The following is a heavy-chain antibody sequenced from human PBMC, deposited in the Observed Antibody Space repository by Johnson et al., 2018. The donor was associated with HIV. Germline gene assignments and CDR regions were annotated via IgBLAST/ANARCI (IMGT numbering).Heavy chain of an antibody. D-gene: IGHD6-13*01. Sequence: VQLVESGGGVVQPGRSLRLSCAASGFIFRSYGMDWVRQAPGKGLEWVAVIWSDGSNKYYAASVKGRFNISRDDSKNSLYLQMNSLKTEDTAVYYCARELGGSSLPFGAFDIWGQGTMVTVSS. CDR1: GFIFRSYG. J-gene: IGHJ3*02. CDR2: IWSDGSNK. CDR3: ARELGGSSLPFGAFDI. V-gene: IGHV3-33*01.